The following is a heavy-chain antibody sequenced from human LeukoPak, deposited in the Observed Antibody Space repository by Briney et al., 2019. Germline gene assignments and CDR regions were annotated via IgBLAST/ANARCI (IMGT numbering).Heavy chain of an antibody. J-gene: IGHJ4*02. D-gene: IGHD3-10*01. CDR1: GGSISSYY. CDR3: AGYYGSGIYSFDY. V-gene: IGHV4-59*01. CDR2: IYYSGST. Sequence: SETLSLTCTVSGGSISSYYWSWIRQPPGKGLEWIGYIYYSGSTNYNPSLKSRVTISVDTSKNQFSLKLSSVTAADTAVYYCAGYYGSGIYSFDYWGQGTLVTVSS.